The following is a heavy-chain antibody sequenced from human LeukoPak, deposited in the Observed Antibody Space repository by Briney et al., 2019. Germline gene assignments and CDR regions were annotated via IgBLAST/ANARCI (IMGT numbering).Heavy chain of an antibody. CDR2: IIPIFGTA. CDR3: AARNRVSITWYAF. D-gene: IGHD6-13*01. CDR1: GGTFSSYT. J-gene: IGHJ4*02. V-gene: IGHV1-69*01. Sequence: GASVKVSCKASGGTFSSYTITWVRQAPGQGLEWMGGIIPIFGTANYAQKFQGRVTITADESTSTAYMELSSLTSEDTAVYYCAARNRVSITWYAFWGQGTLVTVSS.